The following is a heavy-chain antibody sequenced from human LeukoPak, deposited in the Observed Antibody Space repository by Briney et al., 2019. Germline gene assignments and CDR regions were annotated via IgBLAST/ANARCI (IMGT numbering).Heavy chain of an antibody. CDR2: IYSDQST. CDR3: ARDSAFSSYSR. V-gene: IGHV3-23*01. Sequence: GGSLRLSCAASGFTFSSYAMSWVRQAPGKGLEWVSIIYSDQSTYYAASVKGRFTISRDDSKNMVLLQMDNLRAEDTARYYCARDSAFSSYSRWGQGALVTVSS. D-gene: IGHD2-21*01. J-gene: IGHJ1*01. CDR1: GFTFSSYA.